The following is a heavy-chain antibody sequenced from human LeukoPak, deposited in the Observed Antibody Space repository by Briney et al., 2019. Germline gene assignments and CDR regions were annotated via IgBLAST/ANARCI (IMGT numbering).Heavy chain of an antibody. CDR3: ARKIVGDFWSDLFDY. V-gene: IGHV4-39*01. CDR1: GGSISSSSYY. Sequence: SETLSLTCTVSGGSISSSSYYWGWIRQPPGEGLEWIGSIYYSGSTYYNPSLKSRVTISVDTSKNQFSLKLSSVTAADTAVYYCARKIVGDFWSDLFDYWGQGTLVTVSS. J-gene: IGHJ4*02. CDR2: IYYSGST. D-gene: IGHD3-3*01.